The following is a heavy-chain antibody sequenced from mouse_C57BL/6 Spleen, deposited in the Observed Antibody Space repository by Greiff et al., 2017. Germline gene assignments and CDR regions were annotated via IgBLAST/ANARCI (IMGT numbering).Heavy chain of an antibody. Sequence: VQLQESGPGLVAPSQSLSITCTVSGFSLTSYGVDWVRQSPGKGLEWLGVIWGVGSTNYNSALKSRLSISKDKSKSQVFLKMNSLQTDDTAMYYCASDRWDYYGSSYGAMYYWGQGTSVTVSS. CDR3: ASDRWDYYGSSYGAMYY. CDR1: GFSLTSYG. D-gene: IGHD1-1*01. J-gene: IGHJ4*01. V-gene: IGHV2-6*01. CDR2: IWGVGST.